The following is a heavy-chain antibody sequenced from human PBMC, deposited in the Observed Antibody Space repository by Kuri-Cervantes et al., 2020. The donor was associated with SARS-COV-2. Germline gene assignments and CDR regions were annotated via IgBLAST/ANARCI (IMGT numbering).Heavy chain of an antibody. D-gene: IGHD2-21*01. V-gene: IGHV3-30*04. CDR3: ARARVGVFDF. CDR1: GFTFNTCA. Sequence: GESLKISCAASGFTFNTCAMHWVRQAPGKGLEWVAMISSDGSNKNYADSVKGRFTISRDNSKNTPYLQINSLRTEDTAVFYCARARVGVFDFWGQGALVTVSS. CDR2: ISSDGSNK. J-gene: IGHJ4*02.